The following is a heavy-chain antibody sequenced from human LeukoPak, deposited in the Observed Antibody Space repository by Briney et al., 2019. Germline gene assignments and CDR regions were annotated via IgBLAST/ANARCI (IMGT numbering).Heavy chain of an antibody. Sequence: PSETLSLTCAVYGGSFSGFYWNWIRQPPGKGLEWIGEIDHSGSTSYNPSLKSRVTISVDTSKNQFSLKLSSVTAADTAVYYCARFKYYYDSSGYYYWFDYWGQGTLVTVSS. D-gene: IGHD3-22*01. CDR2: IDHSGST. CDR1: GGSFSGFY. CDR3: ARFKYYYDSSGYYYWFDY. J-gene: IGHJ4*02. V-gene: IGHV4-34*01.